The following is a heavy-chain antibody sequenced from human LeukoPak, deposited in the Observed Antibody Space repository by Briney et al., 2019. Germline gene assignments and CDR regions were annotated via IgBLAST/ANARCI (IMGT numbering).Heavy chain of an antibody. V-gene: IGHV3-53*01. CDR3: ARALPAAGSSPPLGY. Sequence: GGSLRLSCAASGFTVSYNYMSWVRQAPGKGLEWVSVIYSGDSTYYADSVKGRFTISREKSKNTLYLQMNSLRAEDTAVYYCARALPAAGSSPPLGYWGQGTLVTVSS. D-gene: IGHD6-13*01. J-gene: IGHJ4*02. CDR1: GFTVSYNY. CDR2: IYSGDST.